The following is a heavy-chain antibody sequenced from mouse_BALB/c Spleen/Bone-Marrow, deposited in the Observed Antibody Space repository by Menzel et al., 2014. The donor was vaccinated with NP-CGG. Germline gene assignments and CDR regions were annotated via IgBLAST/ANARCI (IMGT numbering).Heavy chain of an antibody. D-gene: IGHD2-3*01. V-gene: IGHV3-8*02. CDR3: ARYDGYYDWYFDV. CDR2: ISYSGST. Sequence: EVKLVESGPSLVKPSQTLSLTCSVTGDSITSGYWNWIRKFPGNKLEYMGYISYSGSTYYNPSLKSRISITRDTSKNQYYLQLKSVTTEDTATYYCARYDGYYDWYFDVWGAGTTVSVSS. CDR1: GDSITSGY. J-gene: IGHJ1*01.